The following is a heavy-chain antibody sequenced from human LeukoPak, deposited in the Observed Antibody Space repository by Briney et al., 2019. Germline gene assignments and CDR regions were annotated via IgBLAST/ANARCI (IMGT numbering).Heavy chain of an antibody. CDR1: GFTFSSYG. J-gene: IGHJ4*02. CDR3: ARDAFFDYVWGSPDY. V-gene: IGHV3-33*01. Sequence: GGSLRLSCAASGFTFSSYGMHWVRQAPGKGLEWVAVIWYDGSNKYYADSVKGRLTISRDNSKNTLYLQMNSLRAEDTAVYYCARDAFFDYVWGSPDYWGQGTLVTVSS. D-gene: IGHD3-16*01. CDR2: IWYDGSNK.